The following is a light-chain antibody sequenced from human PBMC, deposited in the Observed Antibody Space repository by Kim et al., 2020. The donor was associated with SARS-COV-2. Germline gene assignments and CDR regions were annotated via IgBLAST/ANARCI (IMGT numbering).Light chain of an antibody. CDR2: GAS. CDR3: QQRTDWPIT. J-gene: IGKJ5*01. Sequence: LFPGERATLSCWASQSVGRFLAWYQQTPGLPPRLLIYGASNRATGIPARFSGSGSGTDFTLTINRLEPEDSAVYYCQQRTDWPITFGQGTRLEIK. CDR1: QSVGRF. V-gene: IGKV3-11*01.